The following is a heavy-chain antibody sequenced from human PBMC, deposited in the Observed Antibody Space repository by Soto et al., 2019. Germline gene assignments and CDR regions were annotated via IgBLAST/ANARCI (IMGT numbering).Heavy chain of an antibody. Sequence: SVKVSCKASGGSFSNFGISWVRQAPGQGLEWMGGIVPVFGRPNYAQRFRGRLTITADESTSTGYMELISLSSDDTAVYYCAREGSGYNFWGQGTQVTVSS. D-gene: IGHD5-12*01. CDR1: GGSFSNFG. CDR2: IVPVFGRP. CDR3: AREGSGYNF. V-gene: IGHV1-69*13. J-gene: IGHJ4*02.